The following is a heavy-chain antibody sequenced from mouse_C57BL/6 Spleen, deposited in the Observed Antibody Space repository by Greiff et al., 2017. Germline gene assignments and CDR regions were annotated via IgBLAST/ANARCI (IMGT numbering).Heavy chain of an antibody. V-gene: IGHV1-15*01. Sequence: QVQLKQSGAELVRPGASVTLSCKASGYTFTDYEMHWVKQTPVHGLEWIGAIDPETGGTAYNQKFKGKAILTADKSSSTAYMELRSLTSEDSAVYYWTRGYYGSSYEAWFAYWGQGTLVTVSA. CDR3: TRGYYGSSYEAWFAY. J-gene: IGHJ3*01. D-gene: IGHD1-1*01. CDR2: IDPETGGT. CDR1: GYTFTDYE.